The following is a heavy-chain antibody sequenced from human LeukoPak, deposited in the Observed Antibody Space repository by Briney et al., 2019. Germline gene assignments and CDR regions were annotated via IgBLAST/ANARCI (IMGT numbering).Heavy chain of an antibody. D-gene: IGHD6-13*01. Sequence: SETLSLTCTVSGGSISSYYWSWIRQPPGKGLEWIGYIYYSGSTNYNPSLKSRVTISVDTSKNQFSLKLSSVTAADTAVYYCARQWQLPDYWGQGTLVTVSS. CDR1: GGSISSYY. V-gene: IGHV4-59*08. CDR3: ARQWQLPDY. CDR2: IYYSGST. J-gene: IGHJ4*02.